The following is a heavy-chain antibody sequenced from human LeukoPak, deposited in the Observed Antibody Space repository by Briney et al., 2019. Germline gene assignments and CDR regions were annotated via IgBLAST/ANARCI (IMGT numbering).Heavy chain of an antibody. CDR2: ISWNSGSI. J-gene: IGHJ4*02. CDR1: GFTFDDYA. V-gene: IGHV3-9*01. D-gene: IGHD4-23*01. Sequence: GGSLRLSCAASGFTFDDYAMHWVRQAPGKGLEWVSGISWNSGSIGYADSVKGRFTISRDNSKNTLYLQMNSLRAEDTAVYYCAKAGFTVAYFDYWGQGTLVTVSS. CDR3: AKAGFTVAYFDY.